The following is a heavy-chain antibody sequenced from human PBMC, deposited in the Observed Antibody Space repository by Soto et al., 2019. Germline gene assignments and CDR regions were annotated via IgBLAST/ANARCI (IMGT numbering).Heavy chain of an antibody. CDR1: GYSFTSYW. J-gene: IGHJ6*02. CDR2: IDPSDSYT. V-gene: IGHV5-10-1*01. D-gene: IGHD6-6*01. Sequence: PGESLKISCKGSGYSFTSYWIGWVRQMPGKGLEWMGRIDPSDSYTNYSPSFQGHVTISADKSISTAYLQWSSLKASDTAMYYCARREITAPYYYGMDVWGQGTTVTVSS. CDR3: ARREITAPYYYGMDV.